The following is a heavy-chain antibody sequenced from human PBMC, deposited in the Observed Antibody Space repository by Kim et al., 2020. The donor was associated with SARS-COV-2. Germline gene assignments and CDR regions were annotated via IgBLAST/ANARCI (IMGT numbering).Heavy chain of an antibody. D-gene: IGHD2-8*01. V-gene: IGHV1-46*01. CDR3: ARGLGLLYSLDY. Sequence: RLARSFQGRVTMARDTSTSTVYMELNSLKSQDTAVYYCARGLGLLYSLDYWGQGTLVSVSS. J-gene: IGHJ4*02.